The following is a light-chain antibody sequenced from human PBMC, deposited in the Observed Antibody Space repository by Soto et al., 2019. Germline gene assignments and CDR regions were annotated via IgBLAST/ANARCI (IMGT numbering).Light chain of an antibody. J-gene: IGKJ5*01. CDR2: GAS. V-gene: IGKV3-20*01. CDR3: QQYGSSPPIT. Sequence: EIVLTQSPGTLSLSPGERATLSCRASHSVSSSYLAWYQQKPGQAPRLLIYGASSRATGIPDRFSGSGSGTDFTLTISRLETEDFAVYYCQQYGSSPPITCGQGTRLEIK. CDR1: HSVSSSY.